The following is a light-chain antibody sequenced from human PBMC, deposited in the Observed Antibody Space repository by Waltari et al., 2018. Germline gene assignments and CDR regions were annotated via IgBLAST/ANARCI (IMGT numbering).Light chain of an antibody. CDR1: SSDVGGYNY. CDR2: DVT. V-gene: IGLV2-14*03. J-gene: IGLJ2*01. CDR3: SSYTSSGTGVL. Sequence: QSALTQPASVSGSPGQSSTISCTGTSSDVGGYNYVSWYQQHPGKAPKLMIYDVTNRPSGVSNRFSGSKSGNTASLTISGLQAEDEADYYCSSYTSSGTGVLFGGGTKLSVL.